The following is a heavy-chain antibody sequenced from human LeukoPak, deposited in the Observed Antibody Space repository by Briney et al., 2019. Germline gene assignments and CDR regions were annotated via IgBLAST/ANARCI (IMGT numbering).Heavy chain of an antibody. CDR1: GFTFSSYW. Sequence: HPGGSLRLSCAASGFTFSSYWMHWVRQAPGKGLVWVSRINSDGSSTSYADSVKGRFTISRDNAKNTLYLQMSSLRAEDTAVYYCASFIGDDYVWGSYRSDAFDIWGQGTMVTVSS. CDR3: ASFIGDDYVWGSYRSDAFDI. V-gene: IGHV3-74*01. CDR2: INSDGSST. J-gene: IGHJ3*02. D-gene: IGHD3-16*02.